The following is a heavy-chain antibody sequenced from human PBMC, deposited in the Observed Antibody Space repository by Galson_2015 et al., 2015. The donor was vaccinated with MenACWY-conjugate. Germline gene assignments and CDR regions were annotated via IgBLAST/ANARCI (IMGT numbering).Heavy chain of an antibody. V-gene: IGHV3-7*03. J-gene: IGHJ5*02. CDR3: ARSYVGWFDP. CDR2: IKQDGSEK. Sequence: SLRLSCAASGFTFSSNWMSWVRQAPGKGLEWVANIKQDGSEKYYVDSVKGRFTISRDNAKNSLYLQMNSLRAEDTAVYYCARSYVGWFDPWGQGTLVTVSS. CDR1: GFTFSSNW. D-gene: IGHD1-26*01.